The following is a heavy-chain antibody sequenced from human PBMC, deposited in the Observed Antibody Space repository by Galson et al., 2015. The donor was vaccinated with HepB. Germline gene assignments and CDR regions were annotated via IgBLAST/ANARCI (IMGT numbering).Heavy chain of an antibody. CDR2: LNRAGSST. D-gene: IGHD7-27*01. J-gene: IGHJ3*02. CDR3: AREGRRTGEVTKAFDM. CDR1: GFTNYW. V-gene: IGHV3-74*01. Sequence: SLRLSCAASGFTNYWMHWVRQAPGRGLVWVSRLNRAGSSTSYADSVKGRFTISRDNAKNTLYLQMNSLRDEDTAVYYCAREGRRTGEVTKAFDMWVQGTMVTVSS.